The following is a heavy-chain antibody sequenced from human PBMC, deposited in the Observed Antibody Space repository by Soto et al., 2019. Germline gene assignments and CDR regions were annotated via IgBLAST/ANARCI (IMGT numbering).Heavy chain of an antibody. J-gene: IGHJ3*02. CDR1: GFTFSSYG. V-gene: IGHV3-30*18. CDR2: ISYDGSNK. D-gene: IGHD3-22*01. CDR3: AKETFYYDSSGYYFPYAFDI. Sequence: GGSLRLSCAASGFTFSSYGMHWVRQAPGKGLEWVAVISYDGSNKYYADSVKGRFTISRDNSKNTLYLQMNSLRAEDTAVYYCAKETFYYDSSGYYFPYAFDIWGQGTMVTVSS.